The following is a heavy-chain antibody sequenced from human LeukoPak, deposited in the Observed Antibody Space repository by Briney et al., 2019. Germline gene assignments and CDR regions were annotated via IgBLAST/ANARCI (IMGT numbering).Heavy chain of an antibody. D-gene: IGHD3-10*01. CDR3: ARGLSASGLHYDC. CDR1: GFTFRTYA. V-gene: IGHV3-23*01. CDR2: ITGNGGST. J-gene: IGHJ4*02. Sequence: GGSLRLSCAASGFTFRTYAMTWVRQAPGKGLEWVSSITGNGGSTYYADSVKGRFSISRDDSKNTLYLQMNSLSAEDTAVYYCARGLSASGLHYDCWGQGTLVTVSS.